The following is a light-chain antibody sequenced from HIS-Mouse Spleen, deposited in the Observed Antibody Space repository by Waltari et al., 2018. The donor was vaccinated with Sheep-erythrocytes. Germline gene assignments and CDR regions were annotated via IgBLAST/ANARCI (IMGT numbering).Light chain of an antibody. CDR2: QDS. CDR3: QAWDSSTVV. J-gene: IGLJ2*01. V-gene: IGLV3-1*01. CDR1: KLGDKY. Sequence: SYELTQPPSVSVSPGQTASITCSGDKLGDKYACWYQQTPGQSPVLGIYQDSKRPSGMPERFSGSNAGNTATLTISGTQAMDEADYYCQAWDSSTVVFGGGTKLTVL.